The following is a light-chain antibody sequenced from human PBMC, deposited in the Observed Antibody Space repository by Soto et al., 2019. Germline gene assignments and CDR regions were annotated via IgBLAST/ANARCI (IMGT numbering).Light chain of an antibody. CDR3: QQYGSSPPRT. V-gene: IGKV3-20*01. Sequence: EIVLTQSPGILSLSPGERATLSCRASQSVSNDFLAWYQQKPGQAPRLLIYGASTRATDVPDRFSGSGSGADFTLSISRREPEDFAVYYCQQYGSSPPRTFGQGNKVEMK. CDR1: QSVSNDF. CDR2: GAS. J-gene: IGKJ1*01.